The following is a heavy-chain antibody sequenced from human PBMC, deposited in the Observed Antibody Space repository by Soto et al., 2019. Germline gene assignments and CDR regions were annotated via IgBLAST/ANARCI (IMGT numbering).Heavy chain of an antibody. CDR2: IIPVFGKA. D-gene: IGHD4-17*01. V-gene: IGHV1-69*01. J-gene: IGHJ5*02. CDR1: GGTFTNFA. CDR3: ARGAPTTVTTWFDP. Sequence: QVQLVQSGAEVKKPGSSVKVSCKASGGTFTNFAISWVRQAPGQGLEWMGGIIPVFGKAKYAQRFQGRVKFTADESTSTAYMEVNSLTSDDTAVYYCARGAPTTVTTWFDPWGKGTLVTVSS.